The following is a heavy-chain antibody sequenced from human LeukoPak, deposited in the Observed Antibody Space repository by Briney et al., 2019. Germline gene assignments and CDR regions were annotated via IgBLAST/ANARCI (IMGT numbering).Heavy chain of an antibody. Sequence: VASVTVSCTASGYTFTSYGISWVRQAPGQGLEWMGWISAYNGNTNYAQKLQGRVTMTTDTSTSTAYMELRSLRSDDTAVYYCARDYRTDIVVVPADSFDYWGQGTLVTVSS. CDR1: GYTFTSYG. J-gene: IGHJ4*02. CDR2: ISAYNGNT. V-gene: IGHV1-18*01. D-gene: IGHD2-2*01. CDR3: ARDYRTDIVVVPADSFDY.